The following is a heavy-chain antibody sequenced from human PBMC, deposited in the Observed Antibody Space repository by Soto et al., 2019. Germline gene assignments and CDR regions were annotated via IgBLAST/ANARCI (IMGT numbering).Heavy chain of an antibody. CDR1: GFTVSSSY. Sequence: PWGPLRLSCAASGFTVSSSYMSWVRQAPGKGLEWVSIIYTGGDTYYADFVEGRFTISRDNSKNTLYLEMNALRGEDTATYYCARDSVAGGYYYYYGLDVWGQGTTVTVSS. D-gene: IGHD3-16*01. CDR3: ARDSVAGGYYYYYGLDV. CDR2: IYTGGDT. J-gene: IGHJ6*02. V-gene: IGHV3-53*01.